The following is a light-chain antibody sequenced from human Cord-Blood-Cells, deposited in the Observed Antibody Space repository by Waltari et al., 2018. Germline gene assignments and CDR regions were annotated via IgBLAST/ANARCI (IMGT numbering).Light chain of an antibody. CDR2: TLS. CDR3: MQRIEFPST. CDR1: PSLLDSDDGNTY. V-gene: IGKV2-40*01. J-gene: IGKJ1*01. Sequence: IVVSQPPLYLLATPGELASIPCRSTPSLLDSDDGNTYLDWYLHNPGQSPHLLIYTLSYRASGVPDRFSGSGSGTDFTLKISRVDAEDVGVYYCMQRIEFPSTFGQGTKVEIK.